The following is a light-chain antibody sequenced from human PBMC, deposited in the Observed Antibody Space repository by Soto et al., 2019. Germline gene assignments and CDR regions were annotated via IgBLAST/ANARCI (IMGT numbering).Light chain of an antibody. CDR2: DAS. CDR1: QSISSW. J-gene: IGKJ1*01. V-gene: IGKV1-5*01. CDR3: QQSYSTPT. Sequence: IQMTQSPSTLSASVGDRVTITVRASQSISSWLAWYQQKPGKAPKLLIYDASSLESGVPSRFSGSGSGTDFTLTISSLQPEDFATYYCQQSYSTPTFGQGTKVDI.